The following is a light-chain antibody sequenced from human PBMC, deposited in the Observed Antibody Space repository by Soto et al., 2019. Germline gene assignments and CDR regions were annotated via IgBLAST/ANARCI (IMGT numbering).Light chain of an antibody. V-gene: IGLV2-14*01. Sequence: SALTQPASVSGSPGQSVAISCTGTSSDVAAYNFVSWYQQHPGKAPKLMVFDVSNRPSGVSNRFSGSKSDNTASLTISGLQAEDEADYYCSSYTSGGNYVFGTGTKVTVL. CDR3: SSYTSGGNYV. CDR2: DVS. CDR1: SSDVAAYNF. J-gene: IGLJ1*01.